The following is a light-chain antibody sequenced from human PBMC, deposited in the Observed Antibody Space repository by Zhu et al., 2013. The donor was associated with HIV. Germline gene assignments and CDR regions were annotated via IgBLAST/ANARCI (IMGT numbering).Light chain of an antibody. V-gene: IGKV1-39*01. CDR3: HQYIDWHS. J-gene: IGKJ2*03. Sequence: DIQLTQSPSSLSASVGDRVTITCRASQSISSYLNWYQQKPGKAPKLLIYGASTLQSGVPSRFSGSGSGTDFTLTISSLQSEDFEVYYCHQYIDWHSFGQGTKLEVK. CDR2: GAS. CDR1: QSISSY.